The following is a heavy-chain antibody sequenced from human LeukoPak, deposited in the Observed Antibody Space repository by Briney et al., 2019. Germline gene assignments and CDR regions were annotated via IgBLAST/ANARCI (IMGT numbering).Heavy chain of an antibody. CDR1: DDPINSGVYY. V-gene: IGHV4-61*09. D-gene: IGHD1-26*01. Sequence: SETLSLTCTVSDDPINSGVYYWNWIRRPAGKGLEWIGHIYTSGTATNSNPSLKSRVAISLDTSKNHFSLKLSSVTAADAAVYYCARAKKRSGRSRNFYLDVWGKGTTVTVSS. CDR2: IYTSGTAT. CDR3: ARAKKRSGRSRNFYLDV. J-gene: IGHJ6*03.